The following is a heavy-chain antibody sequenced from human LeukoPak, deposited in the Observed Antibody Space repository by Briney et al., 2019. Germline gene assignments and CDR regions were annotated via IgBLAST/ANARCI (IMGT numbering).Heavy chain of an antibody. CDR2: INPNSGGT. D-gene: IGHD3-9*01. CDR3: ARDMGGVLRYFDWLSC. V-gene: IGHV1-2*02. CDR1: GYTFTGYY. Sequence: ASVKVSCKASGYTFTGYYMHWVRQAPGQGLEWMGWINPNSGGTNYAQKFQGRVTMTRDTSISTAYMELSRLRSDDTAVYYCARDMGGVLRYFDWLSCWGQGTLVTVSS. J-gene: IGHJ4*02.